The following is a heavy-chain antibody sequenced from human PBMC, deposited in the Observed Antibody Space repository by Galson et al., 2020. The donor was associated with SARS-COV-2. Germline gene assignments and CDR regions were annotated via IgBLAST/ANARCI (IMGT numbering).Heavy chain of an antibody. CDR1: GGSFSGYY. J-gene: IGHJ5*02. Sequence: SQTLSLTCAVYGGSFSGYYWSWIRQPPGKGLEWIGEINHSGSTNYNPSLKSRVTISVDTSKNQFSLKLSSVTAPDTAVYYCARVATSFGDSNWFDPWGQGTLVTVSS. CDR2: INHSGST. CDR3: ARVATSFGDSNWFDP. V-gene: IGHV4-34*01. D-gene: IGHD3-3*01.